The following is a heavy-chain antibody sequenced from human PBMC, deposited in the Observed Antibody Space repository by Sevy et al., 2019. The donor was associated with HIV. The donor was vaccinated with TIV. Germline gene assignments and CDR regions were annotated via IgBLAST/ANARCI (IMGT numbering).Heavy chain of an antibody. CDR3: ARGYSSSWGSMDV. V-gene: IGHV3-30*04. CDR2: ISYDGSNK. D-gene: IGHD6-13*01. Sequence: GGSLRLSCAASGFTFSSYAMHWVRQAPGKGLEWVAVISYDGSNKYYANSVKGRFTISRDNSKNTLYLQMNILRAEDTAVYYCARGYSSSWGSMDVWGQGTTVTVSS. CDR1: GFTFSSYA. J-gene: IGHJ6*02.